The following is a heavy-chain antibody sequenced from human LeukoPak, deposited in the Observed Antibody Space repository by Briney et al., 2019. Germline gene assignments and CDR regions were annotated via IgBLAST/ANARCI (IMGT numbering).Heavy chain of an antibody. D-gene: IGHD4-17*01. CDR2: ISSSSSTI. Sequence: RAGGSLRLSCAASGFTFSSYSMKWVRQAPGKGLEWVSYISSSSSTIYYADSVKGRFTISRDNAKNSLYLQMNSLRAEDTAVYYCARDHYGDAEYFQHWGQGTLVTVSS. CDR1: GFTFSSYS. J-gene: IGHJ1*01. V-gene: IGHV3-48*01. CDR3: ARDHYGDAEYFQH.